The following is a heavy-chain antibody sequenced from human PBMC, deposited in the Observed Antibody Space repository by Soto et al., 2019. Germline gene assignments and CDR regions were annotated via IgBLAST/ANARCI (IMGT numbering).Heavy chain of an antibody. V-gene: IGHV3-11*06. CDR2: ISSSSSYT. J-gene: IGHJ6*02. CDR1: GFTFSDYY. Sequence: QVQLVESGGGLVKPGGSLRLSCAASGFTFSDYYMSWIRQAPGKGLEWVSYISSSSSYTNYADSVKGRFTISRDNAKNSLYLQMNSLRAEDTAVYYCARDGIWQQLAHDYYYYGMDVWGQGTTVTVSS. CDR3: ARDGIWQQLAHDYYYYGMDV. D-gene: IGHD6-13*01.